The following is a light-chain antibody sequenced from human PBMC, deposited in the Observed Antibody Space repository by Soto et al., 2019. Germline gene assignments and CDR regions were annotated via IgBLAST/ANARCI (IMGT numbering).Light chain of an antibody. CDR1: QTVSRNY. Sequence: EIILTQSPYTLSLSPGERATLSCRASQTVSRNYLAWCQQGPGQAPRLRIYGASTRAAGIPERFSGSGSGTDFTLTITRLEPEDSEVYFCQQYTGQPTTFGQGTRLEIK. J-gene: IGKJ5*01. CDR3: QQYTGQPTT. CDR2: GAS. V-gene: IGKV3-20*01.